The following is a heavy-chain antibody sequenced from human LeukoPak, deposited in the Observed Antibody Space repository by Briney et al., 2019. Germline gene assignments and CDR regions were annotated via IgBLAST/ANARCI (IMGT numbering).Heavy chain of an antibody. CDR3: ARDYGAGMDV. Sequence: GGSLRLSCAASGFTFSSYEMNWVRQAPGKGLEWVSYISSSGSTIYYADSVKGRFTISRDNAKNSLYLQINSLRAEDTAVYYCARDYGAGMDVWGQGTTVTVSS. V-gene: IGHV3-48*03. D-gene: IGHD4-17*01. J-gene: IGHJ6*02. CDR2: ISSSGSTI. CDR1: GFTFSSYE.